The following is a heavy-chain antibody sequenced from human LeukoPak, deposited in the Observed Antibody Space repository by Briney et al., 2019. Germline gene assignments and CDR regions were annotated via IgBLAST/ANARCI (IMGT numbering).Heavy chain of an antibody. D-gene: IGHD1-7*01. Sequence: SETLSLTCTVSGYSISSGHYWGWIRQPPGKGLEWIGSIYHSGTTYYNPSLKSRVTISVDTSKSQFSLKLSSVTAADTAVYFCARTLNWNYDYWGQGTLVTVSS. V-gene: IGHV4-38-2*02. CDR2: IYHSGTT. CDR3: ARTLNWNYDY. J-gene: IGHJ4*02. CDR1: GYSISSGHY.